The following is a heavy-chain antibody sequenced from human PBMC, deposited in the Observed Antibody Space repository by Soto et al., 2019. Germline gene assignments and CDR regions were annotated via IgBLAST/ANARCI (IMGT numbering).Heavy chain of an antibody. D-gene: IGHD5-12*01. V-gene: IGHV4-4*07. CDR3: AREGSYSAYNFAHGIQLWSFDF. Sequence: PSETLSLTCTVSGGSINTFYWSWVRQPAGKGLEWIGRIFSSGSTSFNPSLESRVAMSVDTSKNHFSLNLSSVTAADMAVYYCAREGSYSAYNFAHGIQLWSFDFWGQGARVTVPQ. CDR1: GGSINTFY. J-gene: IGHJ4*02. CDR2: IFSSGST.